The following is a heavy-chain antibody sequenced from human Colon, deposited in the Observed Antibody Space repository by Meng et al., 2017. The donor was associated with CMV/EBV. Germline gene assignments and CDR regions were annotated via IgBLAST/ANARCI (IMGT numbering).Heavy chain of an antibody. CDR2: IGTAADT. Sequence: GGSLRLSCVASGITFSTYDMHWVRQSPGKGLEWVAAIGTAADTYYADSVKGRFTISRDNSKNTLYLQMNTLRAEDTAVYYCGTVADFWSGYTYWGQGTLVTVSS. CDR1: GITFSTYD. CDR3: GTVADFWSGYTY. V-gene: IGHV3-13*01. J-gene: IGHJ4*02. D-gene: IGHD3-3*01.